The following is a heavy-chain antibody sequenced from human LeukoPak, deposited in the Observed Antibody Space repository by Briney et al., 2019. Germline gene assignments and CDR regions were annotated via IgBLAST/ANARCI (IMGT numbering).Heavy chain of an antibody. CDR2: IYYSGST. CDR3: ATPESIAARQG. V-gene: IGHV4-39*01. J-gene: IGHJ4*02. D-gene: IGHD6-6*01. Sequence: PSETLSLTCTVSGGSISSSSYYWGWIRQPPGKGLEWIGSIYYSGSTYYNPSLKSRVTISVDTSKNQFSLKLSSVAAADTAVYYCATPESIAARQGWGQGTLVTVSS. CDR1: GGSISSSSYY.